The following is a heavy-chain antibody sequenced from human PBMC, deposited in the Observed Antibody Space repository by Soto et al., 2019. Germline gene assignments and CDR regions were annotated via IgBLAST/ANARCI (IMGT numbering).Heavy chain of an antibody. CDR2: ISYNGRT. V-gene: IGHV4-31*03. CDR3: ARDVLYGGNEYYFDY. Sequence: SETLSLTCTVSGGSISSGGYYWGWIRQHPEKGLELIGYISYNGRTYSNPSLRSRVTISADTSKNQFSLKLSSVTAADTAVYYCARDVLYGGNEYYFDYWGQGTLVTVSS. D-gene: IGHD4-17*01. J-gene: IGHJ4*02. CDR1: GGSISSGGYY.